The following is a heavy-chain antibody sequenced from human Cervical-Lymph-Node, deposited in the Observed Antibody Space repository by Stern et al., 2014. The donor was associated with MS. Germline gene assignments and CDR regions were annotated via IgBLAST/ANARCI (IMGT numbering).Heavy chain of an antibody. Sequence: EMQLVESGGGLVQPGGSLRLSCTASGFTFSTSSMNWVRQAPGKGLEWLSYISISSSTIFSADSVKGRFTISRDNAKNSLYLQMNSLRAEDTAVYFCARGVATWFFDLWGRGTLITVSS. J-gene: IGHJ2*01. CDR2: ISISSSTI. V-gene: IGHV3-48*01. CDR3: ARGVATWFFDL. CDR1: GFTFSTSS. D-gene: IGHD2-15*01.